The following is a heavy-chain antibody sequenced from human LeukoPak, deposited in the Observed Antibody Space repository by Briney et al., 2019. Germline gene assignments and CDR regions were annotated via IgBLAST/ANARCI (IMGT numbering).Heavy chain of an antibody. D-gene: IGHD3-22*01. CDR1: DFAFSSYC. Sequence: GGSLRLSCAASDFAFSSYCMNWLRQPPGKGLEWVSSITSSGSHIHYADSVKGRFTVSRDNAKNTLYLQMNGLRTEDTAVYYCARDDYYDVGGYADDGFDIWGRGTMVTVSS. J-gene: IGHJ3*02. CDR3: ARDDYYDVGGYADDGFDI. CDR2: ITSSGSHI. V-gene: IGHV3-21*06.